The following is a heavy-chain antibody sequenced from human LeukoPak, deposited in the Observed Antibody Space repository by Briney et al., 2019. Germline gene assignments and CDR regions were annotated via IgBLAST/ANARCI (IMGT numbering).Heavy chain of an antibody. D-gene: IGHD4-17*01. Sequence: SVKVSCKASGGTFSSYAISWVRQAPGQGLEWMGRIIPILGIANYAQKFQGRVTITADKSTSTAYMELSSLRSEDTAVYYCARVEDYGDGYGMDVWDQGTTVTVSS. J-gene: IGHJ6*02. CDR3: ARVEDYGDGYGMDV. V-gene: IGHV1-69*04. CDR1: GGTFSSYA. CDR2: IIPILGIA.